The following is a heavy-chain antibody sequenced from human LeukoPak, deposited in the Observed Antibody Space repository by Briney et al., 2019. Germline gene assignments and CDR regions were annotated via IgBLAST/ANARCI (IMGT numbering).Heavy chain of an antibody. CDR1: GFTFSDSY. D-gene: IGHD5-18*01. CDR3: ARDTSIQSLDP. Sequence: GGSLRLSCAASGFTFSDSYMKWIRQAPGKGLEWLSYISSSSSHTNYADSVKGRFTISRDNAKNSLYLQMNSLRAEDTAVYYCARDTSIQSLDPWGQGTLVTVSS. CDR2: ISSSSSHT. J-gene: IGHJ5*02. V-gene: IGHV3-11*06.